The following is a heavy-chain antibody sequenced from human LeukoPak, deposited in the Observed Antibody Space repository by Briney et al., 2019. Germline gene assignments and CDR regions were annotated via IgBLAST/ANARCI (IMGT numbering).Heavy chain of an antibody. Sequence: GGSLRLSCAASGFTVSSYYMSWVRQAPGKGLECVSVIFADGNTYYADSVKGRFTISRDNSKNTLYLQMNSLRAEDTAVYYCAKDLKEYSYGYHIDYWGQGTLVTVSS. J-gene: IGHJ4*02. V-gene: IGHV3-66*02. D-gene: IGHD5-18*01. CDR1: GFTVSSYY. CDR3: AKDLKEYSYGYHIDY. CDR2: IFADGNT.